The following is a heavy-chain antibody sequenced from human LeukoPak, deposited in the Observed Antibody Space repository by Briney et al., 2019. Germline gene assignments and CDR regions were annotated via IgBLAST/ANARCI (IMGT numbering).Heavy chain of an antibody. Sequence: GASVKVSCKASGGTFSSYAISWLRQAPGQGLEWMGRIIPILGIANYAQKFQGRVTITADKSTSTAYMELSSLRSEDTAVYYCARTYDFWSGYYGYWGQGTLVTVSS. J-gene: IGHJ4*02. D-gene: IGHD3-3*01. CDR2: IIPILGIA. CDR3: ARTYDFWSGYYGY. V-gene: IGHV1-69*04. CDR1: GGTFSSYA.